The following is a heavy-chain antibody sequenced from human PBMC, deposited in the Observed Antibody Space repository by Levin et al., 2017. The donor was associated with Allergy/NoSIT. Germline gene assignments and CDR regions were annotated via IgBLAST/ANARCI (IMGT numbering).Heavy chain of an antibody. V-gene: IGHV4-34*01. Sequence: SETLSLRCSVHGGSFSGDYWSWIRQSPGKGLEWIGEINPSGSTNYRPSLKSRVTISVDTSKNQFSLKLSAVTAADTAVYYCARGGWGGTDYNRYGMDVWGQGTTVTVSS. CDR3: ARGGWGGTDYNRYGMDV. CDR2: INPSGST. J-gene: IGHJ6*02. CDR1: GGSFSGDY. D-gene: IGHD3-16*01.